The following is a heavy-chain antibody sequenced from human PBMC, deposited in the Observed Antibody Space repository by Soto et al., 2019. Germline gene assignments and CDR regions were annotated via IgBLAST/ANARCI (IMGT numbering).Heavy chain of an antibody. CDR2: ISYDGSNE. CDR3: AKHGIAVVPGGISGSGWSVDY. J-gene: IGHJ4*02. D-gene: IGHD2-2*01. V-gene: IGHV3-30*18. CDR1: GFTFTSYG. Sequence: QVQLVESGGGVVQPGRSLRLSCAASGFTFTSYGIHWVRQAPGKGLEWVAFISYDGSNEFYADSVKGRFTISRDNSKNTVYLEMNSLRAEDTAVYFCAKHGIAVVPGGISGSGWSVDYWGQGTLVTVSS.